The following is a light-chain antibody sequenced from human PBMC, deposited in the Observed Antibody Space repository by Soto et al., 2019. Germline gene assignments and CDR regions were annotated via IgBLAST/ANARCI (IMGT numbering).Light chain of an antibody. V-gene: IGLV2-14*01. Sequence: QSALTQPASVSGSPGQWITISCTGTSSDVGGYNYVSWYQQHPGKAPKLMIYDVSNRPSGVSNRFSGSKSGNTASLTISGLQAEDEADYYCGSYTSSSTLVVFGTGTKVTVL. CDR2: DVS. CDR3: GSYTSSSTLVV. J-gene: IGLJ1*01. CDR1: SSDVGGYNY.